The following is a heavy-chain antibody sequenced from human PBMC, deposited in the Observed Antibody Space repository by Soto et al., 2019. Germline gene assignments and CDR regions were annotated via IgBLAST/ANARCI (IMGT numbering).Heavy chain of an antibody. J-gene: IGHJ6*02. Sequence: EVQLLESGGALEHPGGSLRLSCAASGFAFSTYAMTWVRQAPGKGLEWVSVISGSGGSSYYAASVKGRFTISRDNSKNTLYLQMNSLRVEDTATYYCAGALENPYFYYGLNVWGQGTTVTVSS. CDR1: GFAFSTYA. CDR2: ISGSGGSS. V-gene: IGHV3-23*01. D-gene: IGHD1-1*01. CDR3: AGALENPYFYYGLNV.